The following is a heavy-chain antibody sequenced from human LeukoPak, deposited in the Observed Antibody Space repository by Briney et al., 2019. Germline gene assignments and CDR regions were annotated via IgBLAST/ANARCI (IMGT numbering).Heavy chain of an antibody. Sequence: GGSLRLSCAASGFTFSNSWMSWVRQAPGRGLEWVAYIKKTGSETYYVDSVKGRFTITRDNARNSLFLQMNSLRAEDTAVYYCAREDGYCSGGNCYSYFDSWGQGTLVTVSS. CDR3: AREDGYCSGGNCYSYFDS. J-gene: IGHJ4*02. CDR2: IKKTGSET. CDR1: GFTFSNSW. D-gene: IGHD2-15*01. V-gene: IGHV3-7*01.